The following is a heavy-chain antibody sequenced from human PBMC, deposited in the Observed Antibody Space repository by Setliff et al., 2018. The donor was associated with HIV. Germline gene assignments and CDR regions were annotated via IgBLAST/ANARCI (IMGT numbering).Heavy chain of an antibody. Sequence: ASVKVSCKASGYTFTGYYMHWVRQAPGQGLEWMGWINPDSGGTNYAQKFQGRVTMTRDTSISTAYMELSRLRSDDTAVYYCARGSLLGYFDWLFPDWGQGALVTVSS. V-gene: IGHV1-2*02. CDR3: ARGSLLGYFDWLFPD. CDR2: INPDSGGT. D-gene: IGHD3-9*01. CDR1: GYTFTGYY. J-gene: IGHJ4*02.